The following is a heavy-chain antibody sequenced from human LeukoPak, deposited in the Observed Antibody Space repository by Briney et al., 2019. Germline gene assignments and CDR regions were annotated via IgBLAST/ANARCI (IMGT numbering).Heavy chain of an antibody. D-gene: IGHD3-16*02. J-gene: IGHJ4*02. Sequence: ASVKVSCKASGYSFTAYYLHWVRQAPGQGLEWMGWINPNSGGTNYAQKFKGWVTLTRDTSINTTYMELSRLASDVTAVYFCARGTPGSYLGYWGQGTLVTVSS. V-gene: IGHV1-2*04. CDR1: GYSFTAYY. CDR2: INPNSGGT. CDR3: ARGTPGSYLGY.